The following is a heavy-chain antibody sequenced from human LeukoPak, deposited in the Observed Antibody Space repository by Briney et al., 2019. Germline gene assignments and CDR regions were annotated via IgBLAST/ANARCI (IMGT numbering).Heavy chain of an antibody. CDR2: IYYSGST. J-gene: IGHJ3*02. V-gene: IGHV4-59*01. CDR3: ARTGYSSSWSLDAFDI. Sequence: SETLSLTCTVSGGSISGYYWSWSRQPPGKGVEWIGYIYYSGSTNYNPSLKSRVTISVDTSKNQFSLKLSSVTAADTAVYYCARTGYSSSWSLDAFDIWGQGTMVTVSS. D-gene: IGHD6-13*01. CDR1: GGSISGYY.